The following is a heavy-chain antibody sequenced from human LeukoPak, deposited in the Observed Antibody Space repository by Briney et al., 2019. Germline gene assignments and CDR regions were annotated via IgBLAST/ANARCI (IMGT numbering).Heavy chain of an antibody. J-gene: IGHJ4*02. Sequence: PGGSLRLSCAASGLTFSNTWMHWVRQAPGRGWCGFSCVEPDGTYTSYADSVKGRFTISRDNAKNTLYLQMNRLRADDTAVYYCTGGCSSPSCPADFWGRGTLVTVSS. D-gene: IGHD2-2*01. CDR2: VEPDGTYT. CDR1: GLTFSNTW. V-gene: IGHV3-74*01. CDR3: TGGCSSPSCPADF.